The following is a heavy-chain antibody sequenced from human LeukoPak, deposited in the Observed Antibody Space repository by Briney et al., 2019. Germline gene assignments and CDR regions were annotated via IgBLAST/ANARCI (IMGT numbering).Heavy chain of an antibody. CDR2: IDEFGSVT. J-gene: IGHJ4*02. V-gene: IGHV3-74*01. D-gene: IGHD3-10*02. CDR3: VRDMFGGRDY. CDR1: GFTFSSYW. Sequence: GGSLRLSCAASGFTFSSYWMHWVRQVPGKGLAWVSRIDEFGSVTNSADSVQGRFSISRDNAKNALYLQMNSLRAEDTAVYYCVRDMFGGRDYWGQGTLATVSS.